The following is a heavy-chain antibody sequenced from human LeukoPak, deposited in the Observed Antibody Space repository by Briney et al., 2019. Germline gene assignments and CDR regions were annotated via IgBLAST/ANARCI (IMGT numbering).Heavy chain of an antibody. CDR2: VYDSGST. D-gene: IGHD5-18*01. CDR3: ARGYSHPDF. Sequence: SETLSLTCTVSGGSISSGSYYWNWIRQPPGKGLEWIGYVYDSGSTFYNPSLKSRLSISLDTSKNQVSLNLTSVTAADTAVYYCARGYSHPDFWGQGTLVTVSS. CDR1: GGSISSGSYY. J-gene: IGHJ4*02. V-gene: IGHV4-61*01.